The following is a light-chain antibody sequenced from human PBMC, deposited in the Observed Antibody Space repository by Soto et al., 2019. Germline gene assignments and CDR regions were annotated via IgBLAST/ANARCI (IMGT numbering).Light chain of an antibody. CDR1: QSVSSSY. CDR3: QQYGSYPIT. Sequence: EIVLTQSPGTLSLSPGERATLSCRASQSVSSSYLAWYQQKPGQAPRLLIYGASSRATGIPDRFSGSGSGIDFTLTISRREPEDFAVYYCQQYGSYPITFGQGTRLDIK. V-gene: IGKV3-20*01. CDR2: GAS. J-gene: IGKJ5*01.